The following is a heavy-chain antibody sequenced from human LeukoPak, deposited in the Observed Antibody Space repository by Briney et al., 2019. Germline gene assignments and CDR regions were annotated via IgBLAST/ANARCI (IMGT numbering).Heavy chain of an antibody. J-gene: IGHJ3*02. Sequence: GGSLRLSCAASGFTFSSYAMSWVRQAPGKGLEWVSAISGSGGSTYYADSVKGRFTISRDNSKNTLYLQMNSLRAEDTAVYYCAKVREDIVVVPAGAFDIWGQGTMVTVSS. V-gene: IGHV3-23*01. CDR2: ISGSGGST. CDR1: GFTFSSYA. D-gene: IGHD2-2*01. CDR3: AKVREDIVVVPAGAFDI.